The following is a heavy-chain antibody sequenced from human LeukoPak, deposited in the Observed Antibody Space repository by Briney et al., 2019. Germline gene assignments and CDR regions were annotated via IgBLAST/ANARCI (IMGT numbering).Heavy chain of an antibody. CDR3: TTVRHLYVDAFDI. CDR2: IKSKTDGGTT. J-gene: IGHJ3*02. D-gene: IGHD3-10*01. CDR1: GFTFSSYA. Sequence: GGSLRLSCAASGFTFSSYAMSWVRQAPGKGLEWVGRIKSKTDGGTTDCTAPVKGRFTISRDDSKNTLYLQMNSLKTEDTAVYYCTTVRHLYVDAFDIWGQGTMVTVSS. V-gene: IGHV3-15*01.